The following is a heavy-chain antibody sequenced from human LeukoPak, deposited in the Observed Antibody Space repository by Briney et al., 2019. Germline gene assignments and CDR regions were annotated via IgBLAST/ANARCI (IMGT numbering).Heavy chain of an antibody. CDR1: GGTFSSYA. V-gene: IGHV1-69*13. CDR3: ARERRKTTMVRSYYGMDV. CDR2: IIPIFGTA. Sequence: ASVKVSCKASGGTFSSYAISWVRQAPGQGLEWMGGIIPIFGTASYAQKFQGRVTITADESTSTAYMELSSLRSEDTAVYYCARERRKTTMVRSYYGMDVWGQGTTVTVSS. J-gene: IGHJ6*02. D-gene: IGHD3-10*01.